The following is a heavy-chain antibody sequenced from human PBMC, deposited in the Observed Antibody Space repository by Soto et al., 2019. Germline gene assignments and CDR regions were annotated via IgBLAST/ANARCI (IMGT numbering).Heavy chain of an antibody. D-gene: IGHD3-10*02. CDR3: TIVRVADTALGH. CDR2: MSYDGSDT. J-gene: IGHJ4*02. Sequence: PGGSLRLSRVGSGLIFSNNGMHWVRPTPGKGLDWVAFMSYDGSDTFYADSVMGRFTISRDNSKNTLFLHMSNLRSEDTAMYYCTIVRVADTALGHWGQGTLVTVSS. CDR1: GLIFSNNG. V-gene: IGHV3-30*02.